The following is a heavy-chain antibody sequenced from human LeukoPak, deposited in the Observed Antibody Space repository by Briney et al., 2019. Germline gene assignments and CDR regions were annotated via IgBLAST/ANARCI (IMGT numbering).Heavy chain of an antibody. J-gene: IGHJ1*01. CDR1: GFTFSNYA. CDR2: ISGSGRSI. Sequence: GGSLRLSCAASGFTFSNYAVNWIRQAPGKGLKWVSVISGSGRSIYYTDSVKGRFTISRDNSKNTLYLQMNSLRAEDTAVYYCAMGATSWSGYSFPKIFQHWGRGTLVTVSS. D-gene: IGHD3-3*01. CDR3: AMGATSWSGYSFPKIFQH. V-gene: IGHV3-23*01.